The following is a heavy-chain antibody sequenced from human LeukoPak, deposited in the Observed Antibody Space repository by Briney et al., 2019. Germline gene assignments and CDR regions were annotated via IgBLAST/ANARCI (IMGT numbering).Heavy chain of an antibody. CDR2: INHSGST. Sequence: PSETLSLTCAVYGGSFSGYYWSWIRQPPGKGLEWIGEINHSGSTNYNPSLKSRVTISVDTSKNQFSLKLSSVTAADTAVYYCARVRVPASIYGGKGPYDYWGQGTLVTVSS. CDR3: ARVRVPASIYGGKGPYDY. D-gene: IGHD4-23*01. J-gene: IGHJ4*02. V-gene: IGHV4-34*01. CDR1: GGSFSGYY.